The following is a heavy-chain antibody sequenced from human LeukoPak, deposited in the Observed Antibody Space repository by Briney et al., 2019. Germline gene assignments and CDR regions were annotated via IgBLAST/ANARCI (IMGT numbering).Heavy chain of an antibody. V-gene: IGHV3-21*01. CDR2: ISSSSSYI. D-gene: IGHD6-13*01. CDR3: ARVAVIAAAETDY. J-gene: IGHJ4*02. Sequence: GGSLRLSCAASGFTFSSYSMNWVRQAPGKGLEWVSSISSSSSYIYYADSVKGRFTISRDNAKNSLYPQMNSLRAEDTAVYYCARVAVIAAAETDYWGQGTLVTVSS. CDR1: GFTFSSYS.